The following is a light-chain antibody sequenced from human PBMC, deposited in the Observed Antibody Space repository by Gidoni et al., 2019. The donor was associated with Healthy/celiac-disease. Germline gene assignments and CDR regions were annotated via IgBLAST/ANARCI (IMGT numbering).Light chain of an antibody. J-gene: IGLJ2*01. V-gene: IGLV2-14*01. CDR1: SSDVGGYNY. Sequence: QSALTQPASVSGSPGQSITISCTGTSSDVGGYNYVSWYQQHPGKAPKLMIYEVSNRPSWVSNPFSGSKSGNTASLTISGLQAEYEADYYCSSYTSSSTVVFGGGTKLTVL. CDR3: SSYTSSSTVV. CDR2: EVS.